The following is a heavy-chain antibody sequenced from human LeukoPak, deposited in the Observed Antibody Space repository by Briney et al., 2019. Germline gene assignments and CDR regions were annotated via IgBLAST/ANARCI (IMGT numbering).Heavy chain of an antibody. CDR1: GGSFSGYY. J-gene: IGHJ4*02. CDR2: INHSGST. D-gene: IGHD4-11*01. Sequence: SETLSLTCAVYGGSFSGYYWSWIRQPPGKGLEWIGDINHSGSTNYNPSLKSRVTISVDTSKNQFSLKLSSVTAADTAVYYCATQMTTVTPIDYWGQGTLVTVSS. CDR3: ATQMTTVTPIDY. V-gene: IGHV4-34*01.